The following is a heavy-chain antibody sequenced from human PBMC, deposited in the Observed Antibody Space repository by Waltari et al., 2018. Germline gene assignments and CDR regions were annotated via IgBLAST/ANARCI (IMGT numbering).Heavy chain of an antibody. J-gene: IGHJ6*03. D-gene: IGHD6-6*01. V-gene: IGHV1-69*13. CDR2: IIPISDTA. CDR1: GGIFSTYA. Sequence: QVQLVQSGAEVKKPGSSVKVSCKASGGIFSTYAISWVRQAPGQGLEWMGRIIPISDTANYAQKFQGRVTITADKSTSTAYMELSGLRSEDTAVYYCARSDPSIVARRRNNYYYMEVWGKGTTVTVSS. CDR3: ARSDPSIVARRRNNYYYMEV.